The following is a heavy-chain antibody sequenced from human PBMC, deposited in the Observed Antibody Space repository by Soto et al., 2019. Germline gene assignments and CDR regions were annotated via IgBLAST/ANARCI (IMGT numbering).Heavy chain of an antibody. CDR2: FDPEDGET. D-gene: IGHD3-3*01. Sequence: ASVKVSCKVSGYTLTELSMHWVRQAPGKGLEWMGGFDPEDGETIYAQKFQGRVTMTEDTSTDTAYMELSSLRSEDTAVYYCATEIINYDLRNHPNSYYYMDVWGKGTTVTVSS. CDR3: ATEIINYDLRNHPNSYYYMDV. V-gene: IGHV1-24*01. J-gene: IGHJ6*03. CDR1: GYTLTELS.